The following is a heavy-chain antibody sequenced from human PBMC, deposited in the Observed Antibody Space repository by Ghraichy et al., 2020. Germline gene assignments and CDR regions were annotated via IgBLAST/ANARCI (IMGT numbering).Heavy chain of an antibody. CDR3: VRDRVYQLSHWFDP. CDR1: GFTLSSYS. CDR2: ISSNSRSI. V-gene: IGHV3-48*02. Sequence: GGSLRLSCAASGFTLSSYSMSWVRQAPGKGPEWVSYISSNSRSIYYADSVKGRFTISRDNAKNSLYLQMNSLRDEDTAVYYCVRDRVYQLSHWFDPWGQGTLVTVSS. D-gene: IGHD2-2*01. J-gene: IGHJ5*02.